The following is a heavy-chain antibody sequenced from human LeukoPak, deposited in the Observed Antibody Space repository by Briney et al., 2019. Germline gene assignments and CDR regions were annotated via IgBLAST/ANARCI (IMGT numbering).Heavy chain of an antibody. J-gene: IGHJ4*02. CDR3: AKTGGAVAGPLDY. CDR2: ISYDGSNK. V-gene: IGHV3-30*04. CDR1: GFTFSSYA. D-gene: IGHD6-19*01. Sequence: GRSLRLSCAASGFTFSSYAMHWVRQAPGKGLEWVAVISYDGSNKYYADSVKGRFTISRDNSKNTLYLQMNSLRAEDTAVYYCAKTGGAVAGPLDYWGQGTLVTVSS.